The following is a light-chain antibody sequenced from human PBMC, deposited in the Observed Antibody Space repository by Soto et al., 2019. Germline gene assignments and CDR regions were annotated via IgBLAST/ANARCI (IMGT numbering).Light chain of an antibody. Sequence: DVRMTQSPSSLSASVGDTITNTCRASRTIKTYLNWFQQKPGEPPRLLIYGASTLHDGVPSRLSGSGSGADFTLTISGLQPEDSASYHCQQTYSDISFGGGTKVDIK. J-gene: IGKJ4*01. V-gene: IGKV1-39*01. CDR2: GAS. CDR3: QQTYSDIS. CDR1: RTIKTY.